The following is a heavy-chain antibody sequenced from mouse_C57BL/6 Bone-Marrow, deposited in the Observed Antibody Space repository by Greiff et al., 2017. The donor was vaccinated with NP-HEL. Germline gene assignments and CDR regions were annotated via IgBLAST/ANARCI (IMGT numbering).Heavy chain of an antibody. Sequence: QVQLKQSGPGLVQPSQSLSITCTVSGFSLTSYGVHWVRQSPGKGLEWLGVIWSGGSTDYNAAFISRLSISKDNSKSQVFFKMNSLQADDAAIYYCARRGEYDCDVGFAYWGQGTLVTVSA. CDR1: GFSLTSYG. CDR3: ARRGEYDCDVGFAY. J-gene: IGHJ3*01. CDR2: IWSGGST. V-gene: IGHV2-2*01. D-gene: IGHD2-4*01.